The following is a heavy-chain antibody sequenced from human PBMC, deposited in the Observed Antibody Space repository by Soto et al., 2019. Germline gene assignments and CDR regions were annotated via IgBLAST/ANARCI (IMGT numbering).Heavy chain of an antibody. D-gene: IGHD2-15*01. J-gene: IGHJ3*02. CDR2: ISSSGVST. CDR3: VKDVTWDDIVVVVVAPDSFAI. Sequence: EVQLVESGGGLVQPGGSLRLSCSASGFTFSNYAMYWVRQAPGKGLEYVSAISSSGVSTYYAYSVKGRFTISRENSKNTIFLQMSSLRAEDTAVYYCVKDVTWDDIVVVVVAPDSFAIWGQGTMVTVSS. CDR1: GFTFSNYA. V-gene: IGHV3-64D*06.